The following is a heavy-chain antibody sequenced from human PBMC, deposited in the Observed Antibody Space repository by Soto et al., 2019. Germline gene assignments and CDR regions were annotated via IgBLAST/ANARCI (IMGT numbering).Heavy chain of an antibody. D-gene: IGHD6-13*01. CDR2: MNPNNGNT. CDR1: GYTFTSCD. V-gene: IGHV1-8*01. Sequence: ASVKVSCKTSGYTFTSCDVNWVRQAPGQGLEWMGWMNPNNGNTGYAPKFQGRVTMTGDNSMSTAYMELSSLRSEDTAVYYCARDPSIAAADYYYGMDVWGQGTTVTVSS. J-gene: IGHJ6*02. CDR3: ARDPSIAAADYYYGMDV.